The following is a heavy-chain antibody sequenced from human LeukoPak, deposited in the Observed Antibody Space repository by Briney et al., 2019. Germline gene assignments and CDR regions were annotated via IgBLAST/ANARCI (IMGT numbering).Heavy chain of an antibody. V-gene: IGHV3-23*01. Sequence: GGSLRLSCAASGFTFSSYAMSWVRQAPGKGLEWVSPISSSGGSTYYADSVKGRFTISRDTTTNTLCLQKRSLRDENTPVYYSAKDPYYYDSSGYYEWGQGTLVTVSS. CDR1: GFTFSSYA. CDR2: ISSSGGST. J-gene: IGHJ4*02. CDR3: AKDPYYYDSSGYYE. D-gene: IGHD3-22*01.